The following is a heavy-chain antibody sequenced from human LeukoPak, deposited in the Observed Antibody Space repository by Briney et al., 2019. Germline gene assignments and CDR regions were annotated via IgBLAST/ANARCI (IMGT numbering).Heavy chain of an antibody. V-gene: IGHV1-8*02. D-gene: IGHD6-19*01. CDR3: ARGVGSSGWYDY. CDR2: MNPNSGNT. J-gene: IGHJ4*02. Sequence: ASVKVSCKASGYTFTSYGISWVRQATGQGLEWMGWMNPNSGNTGYAQKFQGRVTMTRNTSISTAYMELSSLRSEDTAVYYCARGVGSSGWYDYWGQGTLVTVSS. CDR1: GYTFTSYG.